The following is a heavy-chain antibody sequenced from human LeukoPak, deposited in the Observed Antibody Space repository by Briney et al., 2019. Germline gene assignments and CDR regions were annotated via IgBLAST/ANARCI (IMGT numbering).Heavy chain of an antibody. CDR3: ARESRYCSGGSCQGTAFDI. D-gene: IGHD2-15*01. CDR1: GYTFTSYY. J-gene: IGHJ3*02. V-gene: IGHV1-46*01. CDR2: NNPSGGST. Sequence: ASVKVSCKASGYTFTSYYMHWVRQAPGQGLEWMGINNPSGGSTSYAQKFQGRVTMTRDTSASTVYMELSSLRSEDTAVYYCARESRYCSGGSCQGTAFDIWGQGTMVTVSS.